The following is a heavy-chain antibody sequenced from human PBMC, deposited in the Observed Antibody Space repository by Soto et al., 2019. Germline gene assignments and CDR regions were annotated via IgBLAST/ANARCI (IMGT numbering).Heavy chain of an antibody. D-gene: IGHD2-2*01. Sequence: QLQLQESGPGLVKPSETLSLTCTVSGDSISSSRYYWGWVRQPPGKVLEWIGSVYYRGSTYYSPSIRSRVTISVDTSKNQFSLKLSSVTAADTAVYYWARHLHPTAGYCPITSCYHFDYWGQGTLVTVSS. V-gene: IGHV4-39*01. CDR1: GDSISSSRYY. CDR3: ARHLHPTAGYCPITSCYHFDY. CDR2: VYYRGST. J-gene: IGHJ4*02.